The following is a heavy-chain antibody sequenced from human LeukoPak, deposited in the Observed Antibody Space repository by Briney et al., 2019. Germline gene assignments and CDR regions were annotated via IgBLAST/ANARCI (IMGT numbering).Heavy chain of an antibody. Sequence: GASVKVSCKASGGTFSSYAISWVRQAPGQGLEWMGGIIPIFGTANYAQKFQGRVTITADESTSTAYMELSSLRSEDTAVYYCARDRGDGDYAHYWGQGTLVTVSS. CDR3: ARDRGDGDYAHY. D-gene: IGHD4-17*01. CDR2: IIPIFGTA. V-gene: IGHV1-69*13. CDR1: GGTFSSYA. J-gene: IGHJ4*02.